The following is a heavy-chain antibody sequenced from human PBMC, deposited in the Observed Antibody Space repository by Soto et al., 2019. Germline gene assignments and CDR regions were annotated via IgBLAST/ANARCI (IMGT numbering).Heavy chain of an antibody. D-gene: IGHD3-16*01. Sequence: PSETLSLTCAVSGGSISSSNWWSWVRQPPGKGLEWIGEIYHSGSTNYNPSLKSRVTISVDKSKNQFSLKLSSVTAADTAVYYCARGWYDYVWGSSHYYGMDVWSQGTTVTVSS. CDR1: GGSISSSNW. CDR2: IYHSGST. CDR3: ARGWYDYVWGSSHYYGMDV. J-gene: IGHJ6*02. V-gene: IGHV4-4*02.